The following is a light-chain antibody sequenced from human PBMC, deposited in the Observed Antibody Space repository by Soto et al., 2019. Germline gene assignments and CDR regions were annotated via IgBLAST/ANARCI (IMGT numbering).Light chain of an antibody. CDR2: DAS. CDR3: QQYNMWTGT. J-gene: IGKJ3*01. V-gene: IGKV3-15*01. CDR1: QSVSSS. Sequence: EIVMTQSPATLSVSPGERATLSCRASQSVSSSLAWFQQKPGQAPRLLIYDASTRATGIPARFSGSGSGTELTLTISSLQSEDFAVYYCQQYNMWTGTFGPGTKVDIK.